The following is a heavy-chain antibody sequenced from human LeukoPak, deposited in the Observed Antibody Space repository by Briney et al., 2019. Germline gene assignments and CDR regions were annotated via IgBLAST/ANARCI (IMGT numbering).Heavy chain of an antibody. CDR3: ARTWGGRGYSYGTLDY. CDR1: GYTFTGYY. D-gene: IGHD5-18*01. Sequence: GESLKVSCKASGYTFTGYYMHWVRQAPGQGLEWMGWINPNSGGTNYAQKFQGRVTMTRDTSISTAYMELSRLRSDDTAVYYCARTWGGRGYSYGTLDYWGQGTLVTVSS. J-gene: IGHJ4*02. V-gene: IGHV1-2*02. CDR2: INPNSGGT.